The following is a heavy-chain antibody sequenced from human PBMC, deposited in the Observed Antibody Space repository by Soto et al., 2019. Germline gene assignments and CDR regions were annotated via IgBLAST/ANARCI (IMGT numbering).Heavy chain of an antibody. CDR3: AGGSTLLDY. V-gene: IGHV3-74*01. J-gene: IGHJ4*02. Sequence: GGSLRLSCAASGFTFSPFWMHWVRQVPGKGPVWVSRINSDGNSTSYADSVKGRFTISRDNAKNTLYLQMNSLRAEDTAVYYCAGGSTLLDYWGQGTLVTVSS. CDR1: GFTFSPFW. CDR2: INSDGNST.